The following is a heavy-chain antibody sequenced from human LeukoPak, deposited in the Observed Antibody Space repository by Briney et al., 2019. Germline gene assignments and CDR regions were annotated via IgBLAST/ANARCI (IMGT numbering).Heavy chain of an antibody. Sequence: GGSLRLSCAASEFTFWMHWVRQAPGKGLVWVSRINGDGSSTSYADSVKGRFTISRDNAKNTLYLQMNSLRAEDTAVYYCGNLDWGQGTLVTVSS. J-gene: IGHJ4*02. CDR1: EFTFW. CDR3: GNLD. V-gene: IGHV3-74*01. CDR2: INGDGSST.